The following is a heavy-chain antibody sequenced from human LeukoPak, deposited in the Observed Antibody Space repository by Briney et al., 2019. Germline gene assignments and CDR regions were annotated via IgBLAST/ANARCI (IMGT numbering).Heavy chain of an antibody. V-gene: IGHV3-7*03. CDR1: GITFSSLW. D-gene: IGHD2-21*02. CDR3: ARLYVVVTAIPLYYGMDV. CDR2: IKHDASEE. J-gene: IGHJ6*02. Sequence: GGSLRLSCAASGITFSSLWMSWFRQAPGKGLEWVADIKHDASEEHYVASVKGRFSISRDNAKLYLQMNSLRAEDTAVYYCARLYVVVTAIPLYYGMDVWGQGTTVTVSS.